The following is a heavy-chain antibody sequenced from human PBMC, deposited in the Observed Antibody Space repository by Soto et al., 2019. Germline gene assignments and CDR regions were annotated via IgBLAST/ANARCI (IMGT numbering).Heavy chain of an antibody. CDR2: ITPFNGNT. D-gene: IGHD1-7*01. CDR3: AKDVTWNYYFELDY. V-gene: IGHV1-45*02. CDR1: GYTFTYRY. Sequence: ASVKVSCKASGYTFTYRYLHWVRQAPGQALEWMGWITPFNGNTNYAQKFQDRVTITRDRSMSTAYMELSSLRAEDTAVYYCAKDVTWNYYFELDYWGQGTLVTVSS. J-gene: IGHJ4*02.